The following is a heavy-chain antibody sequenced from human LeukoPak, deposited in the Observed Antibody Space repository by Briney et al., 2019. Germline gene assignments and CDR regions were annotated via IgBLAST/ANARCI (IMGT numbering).Heavy chain of an antibody. D-gene: IGHD1-26*01. CDR2: VNPNSGGT. CDR3: ARDQWGGSYRVY. V-gene: IGHV1-2*02. J-gene: IGHJ4*02. Sequence: ASVKVSCKASGYTFTGYYMHWVRQAPGQGLEWMGWVNPNSGGTNYAQKFQGRVTMTRDTSISTAYMELSRLRSDDTAVYYCARDQWGGSYRVYWGQGTLVTVSS. CDR1: GYTFTGYY.